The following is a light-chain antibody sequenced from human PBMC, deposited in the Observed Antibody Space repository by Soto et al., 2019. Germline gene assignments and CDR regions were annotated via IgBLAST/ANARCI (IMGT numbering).Light chain of an antibody. V-gene: IGKV3-11*01. CDR2: DAS. J-gene: IGKJ5*01. Sequence: EIVLTQSPATLSLSPGERATPSCRASQSVGSYLAWYQQKPGQAPRLLIYDASNRATGIPARFSGSGSGTDFILTISSLEPEDFAVYYCQQRSNFITFGQGTRLEIK. CDR3: QQRSNFIT. CDR1: QSVGSY.